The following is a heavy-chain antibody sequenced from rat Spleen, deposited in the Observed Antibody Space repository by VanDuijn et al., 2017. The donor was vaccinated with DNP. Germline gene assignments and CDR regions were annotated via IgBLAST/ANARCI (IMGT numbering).Heavy chain of an antibody. V-gene: IGHV5-25*01. CDR1: GFTFSHYY. D-gene: IGHD4-3*01. CDR3: IRWNSGHFDY. CDR2: ISTGGGNT. J-gene: IGHJ2*01. Sequence: EVQLVESGGGLVQPGRSMKLSCAASGFTFSHYYMAWVRQAPTKGLEWVASISTGGGNTYYRDSVEGRFIISRDNAKSTLYLQMNSLRSEDMATYYCIRWNSGHFDYWGQGVMVTVSS.